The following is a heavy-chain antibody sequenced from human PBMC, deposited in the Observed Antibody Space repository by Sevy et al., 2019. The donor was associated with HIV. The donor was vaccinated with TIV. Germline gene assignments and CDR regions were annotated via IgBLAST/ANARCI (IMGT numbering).Heavy chain of an antibody. CDR2: INPNSGGT. CDR3: AGLRITMVQGVIITTWFDP. CDR1: GYTFTGYY. Sequence: ASVKVSCKASGYTFTGYYMHWVRQAPGQGLEWMGRINPNSGGTNYAQKFQGRFTMTRDTSISTAYMELSRLSSDDTAVDYCAGLRITMVQGVIITTWFDPWGQGTLVTVSS. D-gene: IGHD3-10*01. V-gene: IGHV1-2*06. J-gene: IGHJ5*02.